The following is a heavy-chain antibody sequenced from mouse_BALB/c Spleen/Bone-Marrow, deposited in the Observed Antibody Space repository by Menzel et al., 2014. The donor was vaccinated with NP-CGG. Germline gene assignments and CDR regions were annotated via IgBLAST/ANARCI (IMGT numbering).Heavy chain of an antibody. D-gene: IGHD1-1*01. Sequence: EVQGVESGGGLVQPGGSLKLSCAASGFDFSRYCMSWVRQDPGKGLEWIGEINPDSSTINYTPSLKDKFIISRDNAKNTLYLQMSKVRSEDTALYYCARLYYYGNFAYWGQGTPLTVSS. CDR1: GFDFSRYC. CDR2: INPDSSTI. CDR3: ARLYYYGNFAY. J-gene: IGHJ2*01. V-gene: IGHV4-1*02.